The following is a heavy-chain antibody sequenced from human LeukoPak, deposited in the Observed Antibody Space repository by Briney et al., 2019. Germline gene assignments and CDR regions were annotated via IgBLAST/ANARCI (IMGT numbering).Heavy chain of an antibody. CDR3: ARPRYGSGSLDS. CDR2: INHSGST. V-gene: IGHV4-34*01. D-gene: IGHD3-10*01. CDR1: GGSFSGHY. Sequence: SETLSLTCAVYGGSFSGHYWTWIRQPPGMGLEWIGEINHSGSTTYNPSLNTRVTISVDTSKNQISLKLSSVTAADTAVYYCARPRYGSGSLDSWGQGTLVTVPS. J-gene: IGHJ4*02.